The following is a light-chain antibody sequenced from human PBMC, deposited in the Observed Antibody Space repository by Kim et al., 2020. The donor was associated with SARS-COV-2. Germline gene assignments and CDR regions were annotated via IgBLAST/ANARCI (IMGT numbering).Light chain of an antibody. CDR2: AVS. J-gene: IGKJ1*01. V-gene: IGKV1-27*01. CDR3: EKYISVPWT. Sequence: SVGDTVTITCPGSQDIRDYFAWDQQRSEKVPVLLISAVSTLQTGGPYRVSVNVSGTDFSLSISALQPEKVVTYFCEKYISVPWTFGQGTKVDIK. CDR1: QDIRDY.